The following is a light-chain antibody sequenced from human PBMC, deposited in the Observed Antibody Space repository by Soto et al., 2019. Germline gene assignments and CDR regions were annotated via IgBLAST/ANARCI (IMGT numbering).Light chain of an antibody. CDR3: QQFSSYPLT. CDR1: QTVRNNY. Sequence: VLTQSTGTLSWAGGERATRSWRASQTVRNNYLAWYQQKPGQAPRLLIHDASSRATGIPDRLSGGGSGTDFTPTISRLEPEDFAVYYCQQFSSYPLTFGGGTKVDI. V-gene: IGKV3-20*01. CDR2: DAS. J-gene: IGKJ4*01.